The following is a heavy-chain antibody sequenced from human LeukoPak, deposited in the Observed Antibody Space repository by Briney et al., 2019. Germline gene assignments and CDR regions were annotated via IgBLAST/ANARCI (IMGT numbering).Heavy chain of an antibody. D-gene: IGHD3-10*01. V-gene: IGHV3-23*01. CDR1: GFTFSNYA. Sequence: GGSLRLSCAASGFTFSNYALSWVRQAPGKGLEWVSAISGSGSDTYYADSVKGRFTISRDNSKNRLYLQINSLRAEDTAVYYCAKGSGSGSYYSTTYYYYYMDVWGKGTTVTVSS. CDR2: ISGSGSDT. CDR3: AKGSGSGSYYSTTYYYYYMDV. J-gene: IGHJ6*03.